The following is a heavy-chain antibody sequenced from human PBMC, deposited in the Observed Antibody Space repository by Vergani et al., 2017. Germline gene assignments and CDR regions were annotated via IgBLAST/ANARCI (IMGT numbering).Heavy chain of an antibody. CDR2: ISSSSSTI. CDR3: ARVESIVVVISYYYGMDV. Sequence: EVQLVESGGGLVQPGGSLRLSCAASGFTFSSYSMNWVRQAPGKGLEWVSYISSSSSTIYYADSVKGRFTISRDNAKNSLYLQMNSLRAEDTAVYYCARVESIVVVISYYYGMDVWGQGTTVTVSS. CDR1: GFTFSSYS. J-gene: IGHJ6*02. D-gene: IGHD3-22*01. V-gene: IGHV3-48*01.